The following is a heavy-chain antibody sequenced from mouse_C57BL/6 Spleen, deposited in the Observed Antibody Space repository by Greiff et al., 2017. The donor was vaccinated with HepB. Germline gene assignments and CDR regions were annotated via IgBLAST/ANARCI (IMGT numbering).Heavy chain of an antibody. J-gene: IGHJ3*01. CDR3: VRGNSSGYVAWFAY. Sequence: EVMLVESGGGLVQPKGSLKLSCAASGFSFNTYAMNWVRQAPGKGLEWVARIRSKSNNYATYYADSVKDRFTISRDDSESMLYLQMNNLKTEDTAMYYCVRGNSSGYVAWFAYWGQGTLVTVSA. CDR1: GFSFNTYA. CDR2: IRSKSNNYAT. V-gene: IGHV10-1*01. D-gene: IGHD3-2*02.